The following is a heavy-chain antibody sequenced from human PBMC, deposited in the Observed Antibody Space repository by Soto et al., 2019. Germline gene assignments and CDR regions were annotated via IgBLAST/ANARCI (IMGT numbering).Heavy chain of an antibody. V-gene: IGHV1-46*01. CDR3: ARYDYNGYYFEY. CDR1: RYTFSTYY. D-gene: IGHD4-4*01. CDR2: INPRGGST. Sequence: ASVNVSCKASRYTFSTYYMHWVRHSPGQGYEWMGIINPRGGSTTYAQKFQGRVKMTRDTSTTTVYMELSSLRSEDTAVYYRARYDYNGYYFEYRGQGTLVTVSS. J-gene: IGHJ4*02.